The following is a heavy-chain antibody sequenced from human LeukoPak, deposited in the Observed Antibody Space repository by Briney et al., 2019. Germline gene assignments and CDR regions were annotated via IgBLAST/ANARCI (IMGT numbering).Heavy chain of an antibody. CDR1: GFSFADSW. Sequence: GGSLRLSCAASGFSFADSWMHWVRQAPGKGLVWVSRINNGGSDTRYADSVRGRFTISRDNAKNTLYLQMNSLRAEDTAVYYCARVSGLGMNEYYQHWGQGTLVTVPS. CDR3: ARVSGLGMNEYYQH. D-gene: IGHD3-10*01. CDR2: INNGGSDT. J-gene: IGHJ1*01. V-gene: IGHV3-74*01.